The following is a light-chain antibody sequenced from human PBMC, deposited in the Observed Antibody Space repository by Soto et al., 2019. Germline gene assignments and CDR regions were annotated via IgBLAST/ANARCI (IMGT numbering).Light chain of an antibody. V-gene: IGKV3-20*01. J-gene: IGKJ4*01. Sequence: IVLTHSAGTMSLSPGVRATLYCVASQSVNNIFLAWYLHKPGQAPRLLINGASSRATCIPDRFSGSGTVTDFSLTIRRLEPEDSAVYYCQQYDSSLPYTFGGVTKVDIK. CDR1: QSVNNIF. CDR3: QQYDSSLPYT. CDR2: GAS.